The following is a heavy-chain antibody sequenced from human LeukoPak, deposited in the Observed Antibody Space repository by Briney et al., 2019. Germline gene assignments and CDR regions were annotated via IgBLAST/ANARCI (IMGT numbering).Heavy chain of an antibody. Sequence: SVKVSCKASGGTFSSYAISWVRQAPGQGLEWMGGIIPIFGTANYAQKFQGRVTITADESTSTAYMELSSLRSEDTAVYYCATSHYDSSGYYYLSFDYWGQGTLVTVSS. V-gene: IGHV1-69*13. J-gene: IGHJ4*02. CDR2: IIPIFGTA. D-gene: IGHD3-22*01. CDR1: GGTFSSYA. CDR3: ATSHYDSSGYYYLSFDY.